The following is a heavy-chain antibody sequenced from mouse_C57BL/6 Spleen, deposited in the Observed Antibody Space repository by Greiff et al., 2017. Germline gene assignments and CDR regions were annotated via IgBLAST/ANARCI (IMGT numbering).Heavy chain of an antibody. V-gene: IGHV1-54*01. Sequence: QVQLKQSGAELVRPGTSVKVSCKASGYAFTNYLIEWVKQRPGQGLEWIGVINPGSGGTNYNEKFKGKATLTADKSSSTAYMQLSSLTSEDSAVYFCARGGTTVVAYYFDYWGQGTTLTVSS. CDR1: GYAFTNYL. D-gene: IGHD1-1*01. CDR3: ARGGTTVVAYYFDY. CDR2: INPGSGGT. J-gene: IGHJ2*01.